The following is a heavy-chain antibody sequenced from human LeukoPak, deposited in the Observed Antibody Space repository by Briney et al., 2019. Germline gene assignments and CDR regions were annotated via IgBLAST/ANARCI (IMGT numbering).Heavy chain of an antibody. D-gene: IGHD6-19*01. CDR3: ARNSSGWYHQEGAFDI. J-gene: IGHJ3*02. V-gene: IGHV3-13*01. CDR1: GFTFSSYD. Sequence: GGSLRLSCAASGFTFSSYDMHWVRQATGKGLEWGSAMGTAGDTYYPGSVKGRFTISRENAKKSLYLQMNSLRAGDTAVYYCARNSSGWYHQEGAFDIWGQGTMVTVSS. CDR2: MGTAGDT.